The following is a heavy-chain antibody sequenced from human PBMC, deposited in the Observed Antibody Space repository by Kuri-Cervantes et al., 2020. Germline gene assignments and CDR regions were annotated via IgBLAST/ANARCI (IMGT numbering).Heavy chain of an antibody. CDR3: ARDTVTTYTDYYYYYGMDV. CDR1: GYTFTSYG. J-gene: IGHJ6*02. V-gene: IGHV1-18*01. Sequence: ASVKVSCKASGYTFTSYGISWVRQAPGQGLEWMGWISAYNGNTSYAQKFQGRVTMTRDTSTSTVYMELSSLRSEDTAVYYCARDTVTTYTDYYYYYGMDVWGQGTTVTVSS. CDR2: ISAYNGNT. D-gene: IGHD4-17*01.